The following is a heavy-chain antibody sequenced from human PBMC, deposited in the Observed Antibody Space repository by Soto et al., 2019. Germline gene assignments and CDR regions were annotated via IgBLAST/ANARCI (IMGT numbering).Heavy chain of an antibody. CDR1: GFTFDDYG. CDR3: ARWRTRSNRDPPGY. V-gene: IGHV3-20*04. Sequence: GGSLRLSCAASGFTFDDYGMSWVRQAPGKGLEWVSCINWSGDSIGYADSVKGRFTISRDKAKNSLFLQMNSLRAEDTALYYCARWRTRSNRDPPGYWGQGTLVPVSS. J-gene: IGHJ4*02. D-gene: IGHD4-17*01. CDR2: INWSGDSI.